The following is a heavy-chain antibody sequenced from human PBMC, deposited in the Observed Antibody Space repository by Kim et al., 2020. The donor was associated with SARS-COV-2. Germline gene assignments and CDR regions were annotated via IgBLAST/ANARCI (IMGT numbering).Heavy chain of an antibody. D-gene: IGHD6-13*01. V-gene: IGHV3-48*03. J-gene: IGHJ5*02. CDR3: ARGYSSSWYSWFDP. Sequence: ADSVKGRFTISRDNAKNSLYLQMNSLRAEDTAVYYCARGYSSSWYSWFDPWGQGTLVTVSS.